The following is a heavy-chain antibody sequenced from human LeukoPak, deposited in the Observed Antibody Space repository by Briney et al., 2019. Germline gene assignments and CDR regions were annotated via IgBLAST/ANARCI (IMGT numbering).Heavy chain of an antibody. D-gene: IGHD7-27*01. Sequence: ASVKVSCKASGYTFTDYYMHWVRQAPGHGLEWMGWINPNSGVTNSAQKFQGRVTMTRDTSISTAYMELSSLTSDDTAVYFCARTKPGMPFDYWGQGTLVTVSS. CDR3: ARTKPGMPFDY. V-gene: IGHV1-2*02. CDR1: GYTFTDYY. J-gene: IGHJ4*02. CDR2: INPNSGVT.